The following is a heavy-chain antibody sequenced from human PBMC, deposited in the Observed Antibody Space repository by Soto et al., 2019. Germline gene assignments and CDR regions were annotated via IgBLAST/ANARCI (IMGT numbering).Heavy chain of an antibody. CDR1: GGTFSSYA. V-gene: IGHV1-69*13. CDR3: ARAGKTDSSGWYRGQDAFDI. D-gene: IGHD6-19*01. Sequence: SVKVSCKASGGTFSSYAISWVRQAPGQGLEWMGGIIPIFGTANYAQKFQGRVTITADESTSTAYMELSSLRSEDTAVYYCARAGKTDSSGWYRGQDAFDIWGQGTMVTVSS. J-gene: IGHJ3*02. CDR2: IIPIFGTA.